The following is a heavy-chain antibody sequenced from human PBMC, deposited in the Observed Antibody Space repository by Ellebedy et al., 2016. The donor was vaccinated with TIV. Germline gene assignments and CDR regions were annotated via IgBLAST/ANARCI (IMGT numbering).Heavy chain of an antibody. CDR1: GGSISSSSYH. V-gene: IGHV4-39*01. Sequence: SETLSLTCTVSGGSISSSSYHWAWIRQPPGKGLEWIGSIYYGGNTYYNPSLKSRVSISVDPSKNQFSLKLSSVTAADTAVYYCARPVSSWYSGFDYWGQGALVTVSS. D-gene: IGHD6-13*01. J-gene: IGHJ4*02. CDR3: ARPVSSWYSGFDY. CDR2: IYYGGNT.